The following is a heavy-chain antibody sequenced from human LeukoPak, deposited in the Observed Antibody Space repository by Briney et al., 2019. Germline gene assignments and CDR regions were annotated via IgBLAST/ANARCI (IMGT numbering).Heavy chain of an antibody. D-gene: IGHD4-17*01. CDR2: ISSSGSTI. CDR1: GFTVSSNS. J-gene: IGHJ4*02. CDR3: ARVTTVTPGGY. Sequence: PGGSLRLSCTVSGFTVSSNSMSWVRQAPGKGLEWVSYISSSGSTIYYADSVKGRFTISRDNAKNSLYLQMNSLRAEDTAVYYCARVTTVTPGGYWGQGTLVTVSS. V-gene: IGHV3-48*04.